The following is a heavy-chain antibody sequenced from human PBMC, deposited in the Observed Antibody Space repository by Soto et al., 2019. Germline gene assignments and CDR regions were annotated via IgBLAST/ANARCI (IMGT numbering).Heavy chain of an antibody. V-gene: IGHV3-21*01. CDR2: ISSSSSYI. CDR3: ARDTAGILHNWFDP. CDR1: GFTFSSYS. D-gene: IGHD6-13*01. J-gene: IGHJ5*02. Sequence: GGSLRLSCAASGFTFSSYSMNWVRQAPGKGLEWVSSISSSSSYIYYADSVKGRFTISRDNAKNSLYLQMNSLRAEDTAVYYCARDTAGILHNWFDPWGQGTLVTVSS.